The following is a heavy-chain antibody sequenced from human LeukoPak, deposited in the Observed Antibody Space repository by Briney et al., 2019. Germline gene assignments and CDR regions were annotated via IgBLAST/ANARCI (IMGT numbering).Heavy chain of an antibody. CDR3: ARDPLDYGDYGGLDY. Sequence: GRSLRLSCAASGFTFSSYGMHWVRQAPGKGLEWVAVISYDGSNKYYADSVKGRFTISRDNSKNTLYLQMNSLRAEDTAVYYCARDPLDYGDYGGLDYWGQGTLVTVSS. J-gene: IGHJ4*02. CDR2: ISYDGSNK. D-gene: IGHD4-17*01. CDR1: GFTFSSYG. V-gene: IGHV3-30*03.